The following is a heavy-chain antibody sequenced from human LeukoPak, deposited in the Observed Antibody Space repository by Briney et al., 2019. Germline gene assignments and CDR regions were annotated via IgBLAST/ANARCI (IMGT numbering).Heavy chain of an antibody. Sequence: SETLSLTCTVSGGSISSYYWSWIRQPPGKGLEWIGYIYYSGSTNYNPSLKSRVTISVDTSKNQFSLKLSSVTAADTAVYYCARDEGWFDPWAREPWSPSPQ. V-gene: IGHV4-59*12. CDR2: IYYSGST. CDR1: GGSISSYY. J-gene: IGHJ5*02. CDR3: ARDEGWFDP.